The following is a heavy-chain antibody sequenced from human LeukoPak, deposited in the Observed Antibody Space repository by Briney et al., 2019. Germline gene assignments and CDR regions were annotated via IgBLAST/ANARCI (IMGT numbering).Heavy chain of an antibody. J-gene: IGHJ3*02. CDR3: ATTYYDFWSGAFDI. V-gene: IGHV3-30*02. CDR2: IRYDGSNK. D-gene: IGHD3-3*01. Sequence: GGSLRLSCAASGLTFSSYGMHWVCQAPGKGLEWVAFIRYDGSNKYYADSVKGRFTISRDNSKNTLYLQMNSLRAEDTAVYYCATTYYDFWSGAFDIWGQGTMVTVSS. CDR1: GLTFSSYG.